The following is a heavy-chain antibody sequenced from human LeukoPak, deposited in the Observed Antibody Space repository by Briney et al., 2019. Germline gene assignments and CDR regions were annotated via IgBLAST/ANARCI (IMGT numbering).Heavy chain of an antibody. Sequence: GGSLRLSCAASGFTFDDYAMHWVRQAPGKGLEWVSGISWNSGSIGYADSVKGRFTISRDNAKNSLYLQMNSLRAEDTALYYCAXXXXXAXXWXXDYWGXGTLVTV. J-gene: IGHJ4*02. CDR3: AXXXXXAXXWXXDY. CDR1: GFTFDDYA. V-gene: IGHV3-9*01. CDR2: ISWNSGSI.